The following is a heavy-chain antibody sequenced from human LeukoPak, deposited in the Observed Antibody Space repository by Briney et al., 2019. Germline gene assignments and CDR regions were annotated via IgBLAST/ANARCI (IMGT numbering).Heavy chain of an antibody. CDR3: ARGTDYYDSSGCDY. Sequence: GGSLRLSCAASGFTFSSYSMNWVRQAPGKGLEWVSYISSSSSTIYYADSVKGRFTISRDNAKNSLYLQMNSLRAEDTAVYYCARGTDYYDSSGCDYWGQGTLVTVSS. J-gene: IGHJ4*02. D-gene: IGHD3-22*01. CDR2: ISSSSSTI. V-gene: IGHV3-48*01. CDR1: GFTFSSYS.